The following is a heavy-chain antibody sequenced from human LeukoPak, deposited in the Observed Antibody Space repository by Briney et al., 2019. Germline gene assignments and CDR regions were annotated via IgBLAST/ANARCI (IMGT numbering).Heavy chain of an antibody. Sequence: GGSLRLSCAGSGFTFSIYAMNWVRQAPGKGLEWVSGISGSGGSTYYADSVKGRFTISRDNSKNTLYLQMNSLRAEDAAIYYCAKDRIWSGYSKYYFDCWGQGTLVTVSS. CDR3: AKDRIWSGYSKYYFDC. D-gene: IGHD3-3*01. CDR2: ISGSGGST. V-gene: IGHV3-23*01. J-gene: IGHJ4*02. CDR1: GFTFSIYA.